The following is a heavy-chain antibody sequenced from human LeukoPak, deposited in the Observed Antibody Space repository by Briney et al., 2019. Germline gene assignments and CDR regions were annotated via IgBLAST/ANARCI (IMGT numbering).Heavy chain of an antibody. D-gene: IGHD3-22*01. Sequence: ASVKVSCKASGYTFTSYYMHWVRQAPGQGLEWMGIINPSGGSTSYAQKFQARVTMTRDTSTSTVYMELSSLRSEDTAVYYCARVGMIVDFDYWGQGTLVTVSS. CDR3: ARVGMIVDFDY. CDR1: GYTFTSYY. V-gene: IGHV1-46*01. J-gene: IGHJ4*02. CDR2: INPSGGST.